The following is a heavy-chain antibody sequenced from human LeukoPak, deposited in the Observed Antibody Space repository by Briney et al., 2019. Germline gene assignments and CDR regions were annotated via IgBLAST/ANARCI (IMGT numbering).Heavy chain of an antibody. D-gene: IGHD2-2*01. Sequence: GGSLRLSCSASGFTFSSYAMHWVRQAPGKGLEYVSAISSNVGSTYYADSVKGRFTISRDNSKNTLYLQMSSLRAEDTAVYYCAKDHCSSTSCYGGVGYYYYYYGVDVWGQGTTVTVSS. CDR2: ISSNVGST. J-gene: IGHJ6*02. CDR3: AKDHCSSTSCYGGVGYYYYYYGVDV. CDR1: GFTFSSYA. V-gene: IGHV3-64D*09.